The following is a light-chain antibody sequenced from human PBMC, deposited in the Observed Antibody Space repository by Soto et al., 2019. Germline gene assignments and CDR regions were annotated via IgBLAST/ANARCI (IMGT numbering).Light chain of an antibody. J-gene: IGLJ2*01. CDR1: SSNIGAGSD. Sequence: QSVLTQPPSVSGAPVQRVTISCTGSSSNIGAGSDVHWYQQLPGTAPKLLISGNTNRPSGVPDRFSGSKSGTSASLAITGLQAEDEADYYCQSYDISLSCSIFGGGTKVTVL. CDR2: GNT. CDR3: QSYDISLSCSI. V-gene: IGLV1-40*01.